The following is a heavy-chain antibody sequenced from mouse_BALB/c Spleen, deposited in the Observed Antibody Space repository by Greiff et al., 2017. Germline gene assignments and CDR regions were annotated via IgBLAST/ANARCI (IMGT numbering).Heavy chain of an antibody. CDR3: GRANTARSPMDY. CDR2: ILPGSGST. J-gene: IGHJ4*01. V-gene: IGHV1-9*01. CDR1: GYTFSSYW. D-gene: IGHD3-1*01. Sequence: VQLQQSGAELMKPGASVKISCKATGYTFSSYWIQWVKQRPGQGLEWIGEILPGSGSTNYNEKFKGKATFTADTSSNTAYMQLSSLTSEDSAVYYCGRANTARSPMDYWGQGTSVTVSS.